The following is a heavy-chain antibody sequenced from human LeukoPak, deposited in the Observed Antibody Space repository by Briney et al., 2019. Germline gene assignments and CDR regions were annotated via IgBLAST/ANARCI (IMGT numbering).Heavy chain of an antibody. V-gene: IGHV4-34*01. CDR3: ARGRMVWGVIPYGMDV. D-gene: IGHD3-10*01. Sequence: SETLSLTCAVYGGSFSGYYWSWICQPPGKGLEWIGEINHSGSTNYNPSLKSRVTISVDTSKNQFSLKLSSVTAADTAVYYCARGRMVWGVIPYGMDVWGKGTTVTVSS. CDR1: GGSFSGYY. J-gene: IGHJ6*04. CDR2: INHSGST.